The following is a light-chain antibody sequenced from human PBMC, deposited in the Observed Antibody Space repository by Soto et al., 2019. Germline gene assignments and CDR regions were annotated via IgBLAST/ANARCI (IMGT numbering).Light chain of an antibody. V-gene: IGLV1-40*01. CDR3: QSYDTSLSGVI. CDR1: SSNIGAGYD. J-gene: IGLJ2*01. CDR2: ADN. Sequence: QAVVTQKPSVSGAPGQKIIMSCTGSSSNIGAGYDVHWYQQLPGAAPRLLIYADNNRPSGVPDRFSASNSGTSASLAITGLQGEDEAVYYCQSYDTSLSGVIFGAGTKLTVL.